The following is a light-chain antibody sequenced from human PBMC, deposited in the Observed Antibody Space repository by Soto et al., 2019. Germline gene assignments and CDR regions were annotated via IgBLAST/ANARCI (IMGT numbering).Light chain of an antibody. Sequence: QSALTQPASVSGSPGQSITISCTGTSTDVGRYNYVSWYQQHPGKAPKLMVYDVSNRPSWVSNRFSGSKSGITASLTISGLPAEDEADYYCTSYTSDSTYVFGTGTKVTVL. V-gene: IGLV2-14*01. J-gene: IGLJ1*01. CDR3: TSYTSDSTYV. CDR1: STDVGRYNY. CDR2: DVS.